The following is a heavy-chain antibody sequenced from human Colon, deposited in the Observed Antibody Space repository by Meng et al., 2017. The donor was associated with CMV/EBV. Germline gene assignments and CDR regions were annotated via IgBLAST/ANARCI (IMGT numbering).Heavy chain of an antibody. CDR3: AHKPRGSTEFDA. CDR1: GFSLSSSGVA. Sequence: CAFSGFSLSSSGVAVGWIRQPPGKAMECLALIYLNDEKTYSPSLKHRRTITKDTSKNQVVLKMTNMDPLDTATDFCAHKPRGSTEFDAWGQGTLVTVSS. V-gene: IGHV2-5*01. CDR2: IYLNDEK. J-gene: IGHJ4*02. D-gene: IGHD1-26*01.